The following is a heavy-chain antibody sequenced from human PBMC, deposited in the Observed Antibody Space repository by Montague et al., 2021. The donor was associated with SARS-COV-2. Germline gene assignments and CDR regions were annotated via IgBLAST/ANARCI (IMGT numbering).Heavy chain of an antibody. CDR2: LYYCGST. Sequence: SETLSLTCTVSGGSISSYYWCWIRQPPAKGLEWIGYLYYCGSTNYNPSLKSRVTISVDTSKNQFSLRLNSVTAADTAVYYCARHPPGYRYFCYLDVWGKGTTVTVSS. CDR1: GGSISSYY. J-gene: IGHJ6*03. V-gene: IGHV4-59*01. CDR3: ARHPPGYRYFCYLDV. D-gene: IGHD1-1*01.